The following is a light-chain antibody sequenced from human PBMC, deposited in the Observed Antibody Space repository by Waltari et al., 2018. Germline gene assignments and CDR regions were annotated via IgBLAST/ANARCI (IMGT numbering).Light chain of an antibody. Sequence: QSALTQPASVSGSPGQSITISCTATSSDVAPYNYVPWYQQHPGKAPKLMIFDVSIRPSGVSNRFSGAKSGNTASLTISGLQAEDEADYYCSSYISSSTLELFGGGTSLTVL. J-gene: IGLJ2*01. V-gene: IGLV2-14*03. CDR2: DVS. CDR1: SSDVAPYNY. CDR3: SSYISSSTLEL.